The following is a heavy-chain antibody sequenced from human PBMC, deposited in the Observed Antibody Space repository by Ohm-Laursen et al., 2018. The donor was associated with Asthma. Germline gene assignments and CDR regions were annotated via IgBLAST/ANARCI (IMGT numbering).Heavy chain of an antibody. CDR1: GFTFSDYF. D-gene: IGHD5-24*01. V-gene: IGHV3-74*01. CDR2: IFPHGRHT. J-gene: IGHJ4*02. Sequence: SLRLSCTASGFTFSDYFMHWVRQGPGEGLVWISHIFPHGRHTNYADSVKGRFTISRDDAQNTLYLRMNSLRADDTAVYYCARGSLEGLQWGQGTLVTVSS. CDR3: ARGSLEGLQ.